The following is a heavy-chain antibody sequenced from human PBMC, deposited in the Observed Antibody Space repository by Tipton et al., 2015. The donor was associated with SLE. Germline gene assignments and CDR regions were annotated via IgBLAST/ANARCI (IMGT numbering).Heavy chain of an antibody. J-gene: IGHJ4*02. CDR2: FYYGKST. CDR1: GGSISSSSFY. CDR3: ARLISAYDCNFDY. Sequence: SLTCTVSGGSISSSSFYWGWIRQPPGKGLEWIGSFYYGKSTFYNPSLKSRVTISVDTSTNRLSLQLSSVTAADTALYYCARLISAYDCNFDYWGQGTLVTVSS. D-gene: IGHD5-12*01. V-gene: IGHV4-39*07.